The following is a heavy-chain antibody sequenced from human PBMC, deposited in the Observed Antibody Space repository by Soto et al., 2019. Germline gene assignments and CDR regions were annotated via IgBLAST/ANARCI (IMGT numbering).Heavy chain of an antibody. CDR1: GFTFSTYG. D-gene: IGHD3-10*01. V-gene: IGHV3-30*18. CDR2: ISYDGSNK. J-gene: IGHJ4*02. CDR3: AKIIRRYGSGYDY. Sequence: QVQLAESGGGVVQSGRSLRLSCAASGFTFSTYGMHWVRQAPGKGLEWVAVISYDGSNKYYADSVKGRFTISRDNSKDTLFLQMNSLRAEDTAVYYCAKIIRRYGSGYDYWGQGTLVTVSP.